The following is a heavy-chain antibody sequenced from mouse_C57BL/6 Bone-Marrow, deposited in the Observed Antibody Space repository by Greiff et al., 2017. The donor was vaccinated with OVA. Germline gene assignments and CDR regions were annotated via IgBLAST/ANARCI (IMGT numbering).Heavy chain of an antibody. Sequence: QVQLQQSGAELVRPGTSVKVSCTASGYAFTNYLIEWVKQRPGQGLEWIGVINTGSGGTNYNEKFKGKATLTADKSSSTAYMQLSSLTSEDSSVYFCARDWYFDVWGTGTTVTVSS. CDR1: GYAFTNYL. J-gene: IGHJ1*03. CDR2: INTGSGGT. V-gene: IGHV1-54*01. CDR3: ARDWYFDV.